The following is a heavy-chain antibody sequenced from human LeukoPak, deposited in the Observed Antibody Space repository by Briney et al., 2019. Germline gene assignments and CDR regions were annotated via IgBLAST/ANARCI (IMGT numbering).Heavy chain of an antibody. D-gene: IGHD2-2*01. Sequence: GGSLRLSCAASGFTFSSYGMHWVRQAPGKGLEWEAVIWYDGSNKYYADSVKGRFTISGDNSKNTLYLQMNSLRAEDTAVYYCARDGGPGYCSSTSCYFWESLYGSGSSYYYYGMDVWGQGTTVTVSS. CDR1: GFTFSSYG. CDR2: IWYDGSNK. CDR3: ARDGGPGYCSSTSCYFWESLYGSGSSYYYYGMDV. V-gene: IGHV3-33*01. J-gene: IGHJ6*02.